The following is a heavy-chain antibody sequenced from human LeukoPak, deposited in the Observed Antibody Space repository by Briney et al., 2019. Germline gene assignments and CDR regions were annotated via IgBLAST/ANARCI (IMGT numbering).Heavy chain of an antibody. J-gene: IGHJ3*02. CDR3: ASALGYSFDI. V-gene: IGHV3-33*01. Sequence: GGSLRLSCAASGFTFSSYGMHWVRQAPGKGLEWVAVIWYDGSNKYYADSVKGRFTISRDNSKNTLYLQMNSLIAEDTAVYYCASALGYSFDIWGQGTMVTVSS. CDR1: GFTFSSYG. D-gene: IGHD6-13*01. CDR2: IWYDGSNK.